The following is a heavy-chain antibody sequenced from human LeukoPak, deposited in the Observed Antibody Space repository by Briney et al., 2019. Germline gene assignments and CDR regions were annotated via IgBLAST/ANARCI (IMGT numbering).Heavy chain of an antibody. CDR1: GFTFSSYS. Sequence: GGSLRLSCAASGFTFSSYSMDWVRQAPGKGLEWVSYIRSSSSTMYYADSVKGRFTISRDNAKNSLYLQMNSPRAEDTAVYYCARADYYGSGNYYTSDYWGQGTLVTVSS. V-gene: IGHV3-48*01. D-gene: IGHD3-10*01. J-gene: IGHJ4*02. CDR2: IRSSSSTM. CDR3: ARADYYGSGNYYTSDY.